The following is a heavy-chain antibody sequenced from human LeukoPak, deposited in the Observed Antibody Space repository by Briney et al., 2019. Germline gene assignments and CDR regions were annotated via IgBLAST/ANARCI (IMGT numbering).Heavy chain of an antibody. D-gene: IGHD3-22*01. CDR1: GFTFSDYY. V-gene: IGHV3-11*01. Sequence: PGGSLRLSCAASGFTFSDYYMAWIRQAPGKGLEWVSYISTSGSNIYYADSVKGRFPISRDNAKNSLYLQINSLRAEDTAVYYCARAASPHYYDSHGYYGYWGQGTLVTVSS. CDR3: ARAASPHYYDSHGYYGY. CDR2: ISTSGSNI. J-gene: IGHJ4*02.